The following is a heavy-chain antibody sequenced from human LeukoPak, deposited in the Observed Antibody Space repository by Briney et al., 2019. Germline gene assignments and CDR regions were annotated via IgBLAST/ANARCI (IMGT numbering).Heavy chain of an antibody. CDR1: GGSTRSYY. D-gene: IGHD3-9*01. CDR3: ARGGSNYDLLTGSYYFDF. V-gene: IGHV4-59*01. CDR2: ISDSGST. J-gene: IGHJ4*02. Sequence: PSGTLSLTCAVSGGSTRSYYWSWIRQPPGKGLEWIGYISDSGSTKYNPSLESRVTISVDTSKNQFSLKLTSVTAADTAVYYCARGGSNYDLLTGSYYFDFWGQGTLVTVSS.